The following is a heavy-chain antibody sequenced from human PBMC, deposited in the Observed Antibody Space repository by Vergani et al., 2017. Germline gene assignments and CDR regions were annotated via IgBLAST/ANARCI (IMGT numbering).Heavy chain of an antibody. Sequence: VQLQESGPGLVKPSETLSLTCTVSGGSINYYYWSWIRQPPGKGLEWIGYVYYSGSTNYNPSFQGRVSMSVATSKNQFSLTLSSVNATDTAVYYCARGSRAAGYSGPDSWGQGTRVTVSS. D-gene: IGHD6-13*01. CDR1: GGSINYYY. CDR2: VYYSGST. J-gene: IGHJ4*02. CDR3: ARGSRAAGYSGPDS. V-gene: IGHV4-59*08.